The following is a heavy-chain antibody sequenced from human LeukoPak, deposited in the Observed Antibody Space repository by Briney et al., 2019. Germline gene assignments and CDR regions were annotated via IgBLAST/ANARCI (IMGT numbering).Heavy chain of an antibody. J-gene: IGHJ5*02. CDR1: GGSISSYY. V-gene: IGHV4-59*01. CDR2: IYYSGST. CDR3: ARETGNRFDP. Sequence: SETLSLTCTVSGGSISSYYWSWIRQPPGKGLEWIGYIYYSGSTNYNPSLKSRVTISVDTSKNQFSLKLSSVTPADTAVYYCARETGNRFDPWGQGTLFTVSS. D-gene: IGHD3-10*01.